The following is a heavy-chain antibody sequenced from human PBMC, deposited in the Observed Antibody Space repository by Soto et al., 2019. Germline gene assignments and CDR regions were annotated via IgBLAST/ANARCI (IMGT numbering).Heavy chain of an antibody. V-gene: IGHV4-34*01. J-gene: IGHJ4*02. D-gene: IGHD3-3*01. CDR3: ARGASYYDFWSGYSGSFPSPPPLFDY. CDR2: INHSGST. CDR1: GGSFSGYY. Sequence: SSETLSLTCAVYGGSFSGYYWSWIRQPPGKGLEWIGEINHSGSTNYNPSLKSRVTISVDTSKNQFSLKLSSVTAADTAVYYCARGASYYDFWSGYSGSFPSPPPLFDYWGQGTLVTVSS.